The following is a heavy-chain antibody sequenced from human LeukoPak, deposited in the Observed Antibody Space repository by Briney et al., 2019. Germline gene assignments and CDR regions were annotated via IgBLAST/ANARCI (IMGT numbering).Heavy chain of an antibody. CDR1: GDSVSSNSAA. CDR2: TYYRSTRYN. D-gene: IGHD6-19*01. J-gene: IGHJ6*03. CDR3: ARAPDSSGWPYYYYYYYYMDV. Sequence: PSQTLSLTCAISGDSVSSNSAAWNWIRQSPSRGLEWLGRTYYRSTRYNDYAVSVKSRITINPDTSKNEFSLQLNSVTPEDTAVYYCARAPDSSGWPYYYYYYYYMDVWGKGTTVTVSS. V-gene: IGHV6-1*01.